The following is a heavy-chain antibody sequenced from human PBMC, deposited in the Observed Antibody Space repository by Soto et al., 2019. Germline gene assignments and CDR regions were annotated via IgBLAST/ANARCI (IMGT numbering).Heavy chain of an antibody. V-gene: IGHV1-3*05. CDR1: GYTFTSYA. CDR2: INAGNGNT. D-gene: IGHD2-2*01. Sequence: QVQLVQSGAEEKKPGASVKVSCKASGYTFTSYAMHWVRQAPGQRLEWMGWINAGNGNTKYSQKFQGRVTITRDTSARQAYMELSSLRSEDTAVYYCARGSSGFFDFGRFGYWGQGTLVTVSS. CDR3: ARGSSGFFDFGRFGY. J-gene: IGHJ4*02.